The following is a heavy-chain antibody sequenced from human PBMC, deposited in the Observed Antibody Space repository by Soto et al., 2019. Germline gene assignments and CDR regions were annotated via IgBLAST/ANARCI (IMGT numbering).Heavy chain of an antibody. J-gene: IGHJ6*02. CDR3: ARTYGSGSYHHYYYYGMDV. Sequence: SETLSLTCTVSGGSFSSSSYYWGWIRQPPGKGLEWIGSIYYSGSTYYNPSLKSRVTISVDTSKNQFSLKLSSVTAADTSVYYCARTYGSGSYHHYYYYGMDVWGQGTTVTVSS. D-gene: IGHD3-10*01. CDR1: GGSFSSSSYY. CDR2: IYYSGST. V-gene: IGHV4-39*01.